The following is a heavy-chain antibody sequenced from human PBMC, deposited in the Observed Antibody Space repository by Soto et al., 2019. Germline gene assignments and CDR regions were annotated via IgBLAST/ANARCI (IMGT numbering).Heavy chain of an antibody. CDR2: FSSSSDYI. Sequence: EVQLVESGGGLVKPGGSLRLSCVASGFTFSTYSMNWVRQAPGKGLEWVSSFSSSSDYIYYADSLKGRFTISRDNAMNSLYLQMNSLRADYTAVYYCARGGDWGRNYYFDYWGQGTLVTVSS. J-gene: IGHJ4*02. CDR3: ARGGDWGRNYYFDY. V-gene: IGHV3-21*01. D-gene: IGHD2-21*02. CDR1: GFTFSTYS.